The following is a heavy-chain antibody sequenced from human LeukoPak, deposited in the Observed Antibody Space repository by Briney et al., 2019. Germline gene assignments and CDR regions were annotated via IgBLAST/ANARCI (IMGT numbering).Heavy chain of an antibody. Sequence: ASVKVSCKASGYTFTGYYMHWVRQAPGRGLEWMGWINPNSGGTNYAQKFQGRVTMTRDTSISTAYMELSRLRSDDTAVYYCARDDFWSGSGLYYFDYWGQGTLVTVSS. D-gene: IGHD3-3*01. CDR1: GYTFTGYY. V-gene: IGHV1-2*02. CDR3: ARDDFWSGSGLYYFDY. CDR2: INPNSGGT. J-gene: IGHJ4*02.